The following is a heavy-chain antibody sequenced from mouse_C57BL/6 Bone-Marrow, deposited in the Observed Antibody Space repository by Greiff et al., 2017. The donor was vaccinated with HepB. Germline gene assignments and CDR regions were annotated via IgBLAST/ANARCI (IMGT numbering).Heavy chain of an antibody. CDR3: TTGYSNYWYFDV. D-gene: IGHD2-5*01. CDR1: GFNIKDDY. J-gene: IGHJ1*03. Sequence: VHLKQSGAELVRPGASVKLSCTASGFNIKDDYMHWVKQRPEQGLEWIGWIDPENGDTEYASKFQGQATITADTSSNTAYLQLSSLTSEDTAVYYCTTGYSNYWYFDVWGTGTTVTVSS. CDR2: IDPENGDT. V-gene: IGHV14-4*01.